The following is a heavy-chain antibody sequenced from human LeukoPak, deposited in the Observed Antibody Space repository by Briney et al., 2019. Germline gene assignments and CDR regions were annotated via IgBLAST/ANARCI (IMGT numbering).Heavy chain of an antibody. J-gene: IGHJ4*02. D-gene: IGHD6-13*01. CDR2: IKSKTDGGTT. Sequence: GGPLRLSCAASGFTFSNAWMSWVRQAPGKGLEWIGRIKSKTDGGTTDYAAPVKGRFTISRDGSKNTLYLQMNSLKTEDTAVYYCTTAGFIAAGDYWGQGTLVTVSS. V-gene: IGHV3-15*01. CDR3: TTAGFIAAGDY. CDR1: GFTFSNAW.